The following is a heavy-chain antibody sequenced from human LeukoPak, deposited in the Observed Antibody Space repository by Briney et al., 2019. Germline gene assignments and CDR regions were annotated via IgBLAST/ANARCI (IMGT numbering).Heavy chain of an antibody. D-gene: IGHD3/OR15-3a*01. CDR2: IRVSGGST. J-gene: IGHJ4*02. V-gene: IGHV3-23*01. Sequence: GGSLRLSCAASGFTFSSYAMRWVRQAPGKGLEWVSAIRVSGGSTYYADSVKGRFTISRDNSKNTLYLQMNSLRAEDTAVYYCAKRTGSYFDYWGQGTLVTVSS. CDR1: GFTFSSYA. CDR3: AKRTGSYFDY.